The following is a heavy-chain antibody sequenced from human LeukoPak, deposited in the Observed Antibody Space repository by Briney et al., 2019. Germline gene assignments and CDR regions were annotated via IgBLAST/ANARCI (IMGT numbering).Heavy chain of an antibody. J-gene: IGHJ4*02. CDR2: MHHSGST. CDR1: GYSISSGYY. D-gene: IGHD5-18*01. CDR3: ARAIQLWLLDY. Sequence: SETLSLTCTVSGYSISSGYYWGWIRQPPGKGLEWIGSMHHSGSTYYNPSLKSRVTMSVDTSKNQFSLKLSSVTAADTAVYYCARAIQLWLLDYWGQGTLVTVSS. V-gene: IGHV4-38-2*02.